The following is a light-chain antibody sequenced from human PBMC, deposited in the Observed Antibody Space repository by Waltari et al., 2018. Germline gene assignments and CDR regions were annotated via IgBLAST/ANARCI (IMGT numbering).Light chain of an antibody. Sequence: EIVLTQSPGTLSLSPGERATLSCRASQDVSNNYLAWYQQKPGQAPRLLLYSASTTTTEIPDRFSGSGSGTDFTFTISRLEPEDFAVYYCQQYGSSPITFGQGTRLEIK. V-gene: IGKV3-20*01. CDR1: QDVSNNY. J-gene: IGKJ5*01. CDR3: QQYGSSPIT. CDR2: SAS.